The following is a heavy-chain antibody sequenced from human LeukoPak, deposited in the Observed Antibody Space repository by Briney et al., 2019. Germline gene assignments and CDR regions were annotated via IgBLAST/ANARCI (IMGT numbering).Heavy chain of an antibody. J-gene: IGHJ4*02. Sequence: SVKVSCKASGGTFSSYAISWVRQAPGQGLEWMGRIIPIFGIANYAQKFQGRVTITADKSTSTAYMELSSLGSEDTAVYYCASLGSAAVAGLGTDYWGQGTLVTVSS. CDR2: IIPIFGIA. D-gene: IGHD6-19*01. CDR1: GGTFSSYA. CDR3: ASLGSAAVAGLGTDY. V-gene: IGHV1-69*04.